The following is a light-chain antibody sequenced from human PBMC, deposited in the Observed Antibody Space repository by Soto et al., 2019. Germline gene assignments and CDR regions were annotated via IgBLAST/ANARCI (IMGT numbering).Light chain of an antibody. CDR1: QSLNSW. Sequence: GDRVIITCRASQSLNSWLAWYQQKSGKAAKLLIYDASSLESGVPSRFSGSESGTDFTLTISSLQPDDFATYFCQQHDSYPWTFGQGTKVDIK. CDR2: DAS. J-gene: IGKJ1*01. CDR3: QQHDSYPWT. V-gene: IGKV1-5*01.